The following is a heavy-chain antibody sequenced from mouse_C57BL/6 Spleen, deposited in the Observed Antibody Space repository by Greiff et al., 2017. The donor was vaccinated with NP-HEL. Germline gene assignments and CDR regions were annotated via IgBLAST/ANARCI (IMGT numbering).Heavy chain of an antibody. D-gene: IGHD1-1*01. CDR1: GYAFSSYW. CDR3: ARGDHYYGSSLGY. CDR2: IYPGDGDT. J-gene: IGHJ2*01. Sequence: QVHVKQSGAELVKPGASVKISCKASGYAFSSYWMNWVKQRPGKGLEWIGQIYPGDGDTNYNGKFKGKATLTADKSSSTAYMQLSSLTSEDSAVYFCARGDHYYGSSLGYWGQGTTLTVSS. V-gene: IGHV1-80*01.